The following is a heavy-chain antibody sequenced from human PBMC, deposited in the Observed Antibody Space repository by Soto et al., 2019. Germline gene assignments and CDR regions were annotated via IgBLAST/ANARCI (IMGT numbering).Heavy chain of an antibody. CDR3: ARNPLYSYGILDY. CDR1: GYTFTTYS. J-gene: IGHJ4*02. D-gene: IGHD5-18*01. CDR2: INPGNGDT. Sequence: QVELVQSGAEEKKPGASVKVSCKASGYTFTTYSIHWVRQAPGQRLEWMGWINPGNGDTKYSQKFQGRVTITRDTAASTASMELSSLRPEDTAVYYCARNPLYSYGILDYWVQGALVSVSS. V-gene: IGHV1-3*05.